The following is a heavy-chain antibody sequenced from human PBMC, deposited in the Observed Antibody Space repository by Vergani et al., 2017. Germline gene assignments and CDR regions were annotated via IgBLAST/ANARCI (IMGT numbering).Heavy chain of an antibody. CDR3: AKGPSDLGNYCYMDV. CDR1: GFTFSSYA. D-gene: IGHD3/OR15-3a*01. J-gene: IGHJ6*03. Sequence: EVQLLESGGGLVQPGGSLRLSCAASGFTFSSYAMSWVRQAPGKGLEWVSTISGSGGSTYYADSVKGRFTISRDNSKNTLYLQMNSLRAEDTAVYYCAKGPSDLGNYCYMDVWGKGTTVTVSS. V-gene: IGHV3-23*01. CDR2: ISGSGGST.